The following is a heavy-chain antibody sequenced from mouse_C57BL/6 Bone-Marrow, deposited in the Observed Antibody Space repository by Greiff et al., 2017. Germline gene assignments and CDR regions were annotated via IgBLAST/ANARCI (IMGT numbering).Heavy chain of an antibody. CDR3: ARGGNYGGYYFDY. D-gene: IGHD2-1*01. J-gene: IGHJ2*01. CDR2: FHPYNDDT. Sequence: QVQLQQSGAELVKPGASVKMSCKASGYTFTTYPIEWMKQTHGKSLEWIGNFHPYNDDTKYNEKFKGKATLTVEKSSSTVYVELRRLTSDDAAVYCCARGGNYGGYYFDYWGQGTTLTVSA. V-gene: IGHV1-47*01. CDR1: GYTFTTYP.